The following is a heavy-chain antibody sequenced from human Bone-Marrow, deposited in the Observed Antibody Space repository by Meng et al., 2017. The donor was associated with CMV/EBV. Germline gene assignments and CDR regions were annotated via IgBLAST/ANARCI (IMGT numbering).Heavy chain of an antibody. D-gene: IGHD1-26*01. CDR1: GGSISSYY. V-gene: IGHV4-59*01. J-gene: IGHJ3*02. Sequence: GSLRLSCTVSGGSISSYYWSWIRQPPGKGLEWIGYIYYSGSTNYNPSLKSRVTISVDTSKNQFSLKLSSVTAADTAVYYCARDVGGATPDAFDIWGQGTMVTFSS. CDR3: ARDVGGATPDAFDI. CDR2: IYYSGST.